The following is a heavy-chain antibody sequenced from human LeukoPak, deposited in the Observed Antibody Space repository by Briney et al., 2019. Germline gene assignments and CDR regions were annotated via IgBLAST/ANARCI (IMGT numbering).Heavy chain of an antibody. V-gene: IGHV3-48*04. CDR2: LSSSGSAF. CDR3: ARSARLMKGVVEVTALDD. J-gene: IGHJ4*02. CDR1: AFTFSSYS. Sequence: GGSLRLSCAASAFTFSSYSMNWVRQAPGKGLEWIAYLSSSGSAFSYADSVKGRFTIARDNAKISVYLEMNSLRADDTAVYYCARSARLMKGVVEVTALDDWGQGTLVTVSS. D-gene: IGHD3-3*01.